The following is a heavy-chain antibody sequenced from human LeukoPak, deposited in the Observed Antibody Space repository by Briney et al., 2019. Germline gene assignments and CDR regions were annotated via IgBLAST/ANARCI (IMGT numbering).Heavy chain of an antibody. CDR2: ISGTGTST. CDR3: AKGDYYGSGSYFFDS. Sequence: GGSLRLSCAASGFTFSNYAMSWVRQARGKGLEWVSGISGTGTSTYYAESVKGRFTVSRDNSKNTLYLQMNSLRAEDTAVYYCAKGDYYGSGSYFFDSWGQGALVTVSS. D-gene: IGHD3-10*01. V-gene: IGHV3-23*01. J-gene: IGHJ4*02. CDR1: GFTFSNYA.